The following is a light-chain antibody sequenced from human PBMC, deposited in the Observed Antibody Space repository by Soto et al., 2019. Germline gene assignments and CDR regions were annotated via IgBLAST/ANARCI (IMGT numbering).Light chain of an antibody. CDR2: EAS. Sequence: DIQMTQSPSTLSASVGDRVTLTCRASETINTLLAWYQQKPGKAPKLLIYEASSLQSGVPSRFSGRGSGTEFTLTFSSLQSDDFATYYCQQYYSYPWTFGQGTKVEIK. J-gene: IGKJ1*01. CDR3: QQYYSYPWT. V-gene: IGKV1-5*03. CDR1: ETINTL.